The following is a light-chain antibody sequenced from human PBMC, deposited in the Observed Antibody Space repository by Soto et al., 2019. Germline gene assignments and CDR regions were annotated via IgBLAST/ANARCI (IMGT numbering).Light chain of an antibody. CDR1: QTARHSDGRTY. CDR3: MQNIDLPPT. J-gene: IGKJ2*01. CDR2: EVS. Sequence: DIVMTQIPLSLSVTPGRAASISCKSSQTARHSDGRTYLYWYRQKPGQPPHLLIYEVSNRFSGVXERXSGSGSGTDFTLNISRVEADDVGVYYCMQNIDLPPTFGQGTKLEIK. V-gene: IGKV2D-29*01.